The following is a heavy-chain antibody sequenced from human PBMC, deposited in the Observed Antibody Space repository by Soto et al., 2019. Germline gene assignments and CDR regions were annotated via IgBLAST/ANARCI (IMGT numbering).Heavy chain of an antibody. Sequence: HPGGSLRLSCAASGFTFSSYGMHWVRQAPGKGLEWVAVISYDGSNKYYADSVKGRFTISRDASKNTLHLQMDSLRDEDTAVYYCVRPLPSGQNYGMDVWGQGTTVTVSS. CDR3: VRPLPSGQNYGMDV. CDR2: ISYDGSNK. V-gene: IGHV3-30*03. J-gene: IGHJ6*02. D-gene: IGHD3-10*01. CDR1: GFTFSSYG.